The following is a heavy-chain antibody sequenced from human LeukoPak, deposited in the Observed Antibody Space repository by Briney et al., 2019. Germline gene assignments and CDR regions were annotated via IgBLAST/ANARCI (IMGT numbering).Heavy chain of an antibody. CDR1: GGSFSGYY. D-gene: IGHD6-19*01. J-gene: IGHJ4*02. CDR3: ARAVAGIFDY. V-gene: IGHV4-34*01. Sequence: SETLSLTRAVYGGSFSGYYWSWIRQPPGKGLEWIGEINHSGSTNYNPSLKSRVTISVDTSKNQFSLKLSSVTAADTAVYYCARAVAGIFDYWGQGTLVTVSS. CDR2: INHSGST.